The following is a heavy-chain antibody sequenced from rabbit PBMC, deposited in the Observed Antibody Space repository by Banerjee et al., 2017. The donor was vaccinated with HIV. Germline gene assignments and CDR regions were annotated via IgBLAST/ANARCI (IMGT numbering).Heavy chain of an antibody. J-gene: IGHJ4*01. CDR2: IAAGSSGST. Sequence: QSLEESGGDLVKPGASLTLTCTASEFTISGNYYMCWVRQAPGKGLEWIACIAAGSSGSTYYASWATGRFTISRTSTTVDLKMTSLTAADTATYFCARDLAGVVGWNFGLWGPGTLVTVS. CDR3: ARDLAGVVGWNFGL. V-gene: IGHV1S40*01. CDR1: EFTISGNYY. D-gene: IGHD4-1*01.